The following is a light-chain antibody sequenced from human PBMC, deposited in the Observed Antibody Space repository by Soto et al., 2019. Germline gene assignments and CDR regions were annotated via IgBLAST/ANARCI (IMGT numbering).Light chain of an antibody. J-gene: IGKJ1*01. V-gene: IGKV1-27*01. CDR2: AAS. Sequence: DIQMTQSPSSLSASVGDRVTITCRASQGISNYLAGYQQKPGKVPKLLIYAASTLQSGVPSRFSGSGSGTDFTLTISSRQPEDVATYCCQKYNSAPWTFGQGTKVEIK. CDR3: QKYNSAPWT. CDR1: QGISNY.